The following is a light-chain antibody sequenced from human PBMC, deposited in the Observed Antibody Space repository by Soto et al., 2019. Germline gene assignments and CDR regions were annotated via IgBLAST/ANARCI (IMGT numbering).Light chain of an antibody. CDR2: RNN. CDR3: AAWDDSLSGPSYV. V-gene: IGLV1-47*01. Sequence: QSVLTQPPSASGTPGQRVTISCSGSSSNIGSNYVYWYQQLPGTAPKLLIYRNNQRPSGVPDRFSSSKSGTSASLAISGLRSEDEADYYCAAWDDSLSGPSYVFGTGTKLTVL. J-gene: IGLJ1*01. CDR1: SSNIGSNY.